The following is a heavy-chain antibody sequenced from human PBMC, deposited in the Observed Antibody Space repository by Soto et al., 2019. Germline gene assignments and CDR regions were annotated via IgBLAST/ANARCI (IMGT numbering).Heavy chain of an antibody. Sequence: GESLKISCKGSGYSFTSYWIGWVRQMPGKGLEWMGFIYPGDSDTRYSPSFQGQVTISADKSISTAYLQWSSLKASDTATYYCARLFSGAGHYYYYGMDVWGQGTTVTVSS. V-gene: IGHV5-51*01. J-gene: IGHJ6*02. CDR2: IYPGDSDT. D-gene: IGHD3-10*01. CDR1: GYSFTSYW. CDR3: ARLFSGAGHYYYYGMDV.